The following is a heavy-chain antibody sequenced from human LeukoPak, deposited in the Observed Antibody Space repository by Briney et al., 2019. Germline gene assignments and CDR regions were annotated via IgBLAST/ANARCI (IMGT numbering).Heavy chain of an antibody. D-gene: IGHD3-22*01. CDR1: GFTFDDYA. CDR3: AKDRPRTYYYDSSGYSTYFNY. J-gene: IGHJ4*02. Sequence: GGSLRLSCAASGFTFDDYAMHWVRQAPGKGLEWVSGISWNSGSIGYADSVKGRFTISRDNSKNTLYLQMNSLRAEDTAVYYCAKDRPRTYYYDSSGYSTYFNYWGQGTLVTVSS. V-gene: IGHV3-9*01. CDR2: ISWNSGSI.